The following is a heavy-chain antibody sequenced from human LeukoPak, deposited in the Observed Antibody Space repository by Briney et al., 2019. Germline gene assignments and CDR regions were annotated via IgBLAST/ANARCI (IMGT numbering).Heavy chain of an antibody. CDR1: GGSISSYY. J-gene: IGHJ3*02. V-gene: IGHV4-59*01. CDR2: IYYSGST. D-gene: IGHD5-18*01. Sequence: SETLSLTCTVSGGSISSYYWSWTRQPPGKGLEWIGYIYYSGSTNYNPSLKSRVTISVDTSKNQFSLKLSSVTAADTAVYYCASRAGGLRGYSYGYDAFDIWGQGTMVTVSS. CDR3: ASRAGGLRGYSYGYDAFDI.